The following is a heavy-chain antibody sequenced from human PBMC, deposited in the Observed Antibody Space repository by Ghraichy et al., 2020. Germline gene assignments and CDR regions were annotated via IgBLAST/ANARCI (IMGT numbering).Heavy chain of an antibody. J-gene: IGHJ6*02. V-gene: IGHV4-4*07. CDR1: GGSISSYY. CDR2: IYTSGST. Sequence: SETLSLTCTVSGGSISSYYWSWIRQPAGKGLEWIGRIYTSGSTNYNPSLKSRVTMSVDTSKNQFSLKLSSVTAADTAVYYCARDCSGGSCYSYHYYYGMDVWGQGTTVTVSS. CDR3: ARDCSGGSCYSYHYYYGMDV. D-gene: IGHD2-15*01.